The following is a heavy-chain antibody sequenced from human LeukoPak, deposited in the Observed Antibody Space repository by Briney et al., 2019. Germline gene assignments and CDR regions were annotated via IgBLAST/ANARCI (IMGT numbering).Heavy chain of an antibody. V-gene: IGHV4-34*01. CDR3: AKDGPFDI. D-gene: IGHD3/OR15-3a*01. CDR1: GGSFSGYY. J-gene: IGHJ3*02. CDR2: IYHSGST. Sequence: SSETLSLTCAVYGGSFSGYYWSWIRQPPGKGLEWIGEIYHSGSTNYNPSLKSRVTISVDKSKNQFFLKLSSVTAADTAVYYCAKDGPFDIWGQGTMVTVSS.